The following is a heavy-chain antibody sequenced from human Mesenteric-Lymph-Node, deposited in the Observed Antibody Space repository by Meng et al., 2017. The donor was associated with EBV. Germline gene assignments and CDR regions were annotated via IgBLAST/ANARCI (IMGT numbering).Heavy chain of an antibody. CDR2: INPNSGGT. D-gene: IGHD6-13*01. J-gene: IGHJ4*02. Sequence: QVKLVQSGAEVKKPGASVKVSCKASGYTFTGYYMHWVRQAPGQGLEWMGRINPNSGGTNYAQKFQGRVTMTRDTSISTAYMELSRLRSDDTAVYYCARSDSSSWSDFDYWGQGTLVTVSS. V-gene: IGHV1-2*06. CDR1: GYTFTGYY. CDR3: ARSDSSSWSDFDY.